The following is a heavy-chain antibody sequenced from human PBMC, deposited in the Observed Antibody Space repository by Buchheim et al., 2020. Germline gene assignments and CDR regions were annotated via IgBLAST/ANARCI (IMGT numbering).Heavy chain of an antibody. Sequence: QLQLQQSGPGLVKSSETLSLICTVSGGSISTSTFYWAWIRQPPGKGLEYIGTIYYSGTTYYNPSLKSRVTMSIDTFKNQFSLKLSSVTAADTAVYYCARSAVDDFWSGYYYPYWGQGTL. CDR2: IYYSGTT. V-gene: IGHV4-39*07. J-gene: IGHJ4*02. D-gene: IGHD3-3*01. CDR1: GGSISTSTFY. CDR3: ARSAVDDFWSGYYYPY.